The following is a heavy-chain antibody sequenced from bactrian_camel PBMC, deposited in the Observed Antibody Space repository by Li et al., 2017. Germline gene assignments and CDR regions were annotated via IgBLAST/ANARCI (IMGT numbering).Heavy chain of an antibody. Sequence: DVQLVESGGGSVQAGGSLKLSCAASGSDFNANYMVMAWFRQGPGKDREGVAAIYTAADNAYSADSVKGRFTISQDTAKNILYLQMNDLTPEDTGEYYC. CDR2: IYTAADNA. V-gene: IGHV3S31*01. CDR1: GSDFNANYMV.